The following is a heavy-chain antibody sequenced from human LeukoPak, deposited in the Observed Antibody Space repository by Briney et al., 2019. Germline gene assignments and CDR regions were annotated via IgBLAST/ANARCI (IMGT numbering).Heavy chain of an antibody. CDR1: GGSISPFS. V-gene: IGHV4-4*07. D-gene: IGHD1-26*01. Sequence: SETLSLTCSVSGGSISPFSWTWIRQPAGKGLEFIGRIYSSATTIYNPSLVARVTMSLATSSNRFSLSPTSVTAADTAVYYCSRISGGYYHYWGQGTLVTVSS. CDR3: SRISGGYYHY. CDR2: IYSSATT. J-gene: IGHJ4*03.